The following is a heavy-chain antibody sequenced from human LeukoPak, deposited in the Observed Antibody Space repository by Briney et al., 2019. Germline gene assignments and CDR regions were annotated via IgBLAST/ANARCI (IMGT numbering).Heavy chain of an antibody. CDR2: ISGSGGST. J-gene: IGHJ5*02. CDR3: AKDPLGYCSSTSCLLAPFDP. Sequence: PGGSLRLSSAASGFTFSSYAMSWVRQAPGKGLEWVSAISGSGGSTYYADSVKGRFTISRDNSKNTLYLQMNSLRAEDTAVYYCAKDPLGYCSSTSCLLAPFDPWGQGTLVTVSS. D-gene: IGHD2-2*01. V-gene: IGHV3-23*01. CDR1: GFTFSSYA.